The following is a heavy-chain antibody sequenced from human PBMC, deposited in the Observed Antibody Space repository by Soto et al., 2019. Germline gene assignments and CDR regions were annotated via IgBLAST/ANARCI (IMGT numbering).Heavy chain of an antibody. D-gene: IGHD3-3*01. V-gene: IGHV1-8*01. J-gene: IGHJ5*02. CDR1: GYTFTSYD. CDR3: ARDWKEYYDFWSVYYTGVWFDP. CDR2: MNPNSGNT. Sequence: GASLKVSCKASGYTFTSYDINWVRQATGQGLEWMGWMNPNSGNTGYAQKFQGRVTMTRNTSISTAYMELSSLRSEDTAVYYCARDWKEYYDFWSVYYTGVWFDPWGQGTLVTVSS.